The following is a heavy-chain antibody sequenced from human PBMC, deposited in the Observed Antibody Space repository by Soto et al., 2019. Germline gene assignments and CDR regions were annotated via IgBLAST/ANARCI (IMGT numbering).Heavy chain of an antibody. CDR1: GFRFSSYS. CDR3: ATMNGYFEY. D-gene: IGHD3-22*01. Sequence: GGSLRLSCADSGFRFSSYSMSWVRQTPGKGLEWVAAITATGDRTYYADSVTGRFTISRDNSKKTHYLQMTSLRAEDTAMYYCATMNGYFEYWGQGTPVTVSS. J-gene: IGHJ4*02. V-gene: IGHV3-23*01. CDR2: ITATGDRT.